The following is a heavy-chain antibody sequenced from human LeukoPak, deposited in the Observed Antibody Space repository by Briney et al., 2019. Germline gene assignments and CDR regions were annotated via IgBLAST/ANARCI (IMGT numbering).Heavy chain of an antibody. D-gene: IGHD3-10*01. Sequence: PGGSLRLSCAASGFTFSSYAMSWVRQAPGKGLEWVGFIRSKAYGGTTEYAASVKGRFTISRDDSKSIAYLQMNSLKTEDTAVYYCTRAPMVRGVIIGAFDIWGQGTMVTVSS. CDR2: IRSKAYGGTT. CDR1: GFTFSSYA. CDR3: TRAPMVRGVIIGAFDI. V-gene: IGHV3-49*04. J-gene: IGHJ3*02.